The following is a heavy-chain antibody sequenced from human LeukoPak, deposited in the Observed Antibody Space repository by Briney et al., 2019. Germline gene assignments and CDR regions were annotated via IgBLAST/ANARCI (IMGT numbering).Heavy chain of an antibody. CDR1: GGSFSDYF. CDR3: ARDVVVVPAAIHYGMDV. CDR2: INNSGRT. V-gene: IGHV4-34*01. Sequence: SETLSLTCAVYGGSFSDYFWGWIPQPPGKGLEWIGEINNSGRTYYNPSLKSRVTISVDTSKNQFSLNLSSVTAADTAVYYCARDVVVVPAAIHYGMDVWGQGATVTVSS. J-gene: IGHJ6*02. D-gene: IGHD2-2*01.